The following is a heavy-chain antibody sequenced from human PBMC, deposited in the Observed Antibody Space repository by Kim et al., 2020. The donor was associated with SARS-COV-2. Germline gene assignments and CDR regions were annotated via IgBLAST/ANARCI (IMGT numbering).Heavy chain of an antibody. J-gene: IGHJ4*02. Sequence: SETLSLTCTVSGGSISSSSYYWGWIRQPPGKGLEWIGSIYYSGSTYYNPSLKSRVTISVDTSKNQFSLKLSSVTAADTAVYYCARHGTLTGYYTRTLGYWGQGTLVTVSS. CDR3: ARHGTLTGYYTRTLGY. V-gene: IGHV4-39*01. CDR1: GGSISSSSYY. D-gene: IGHD3-9*01. CDR2: IYYSGST.